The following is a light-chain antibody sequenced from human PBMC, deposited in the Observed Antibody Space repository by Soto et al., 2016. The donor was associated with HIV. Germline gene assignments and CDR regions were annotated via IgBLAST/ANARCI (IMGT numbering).Light chain of an antibody. Sequence: SYVLTQPPSVSVAPGKTATITCGGNNIGSKSVHWYQQKSGQAPVLVVYDDSVRPSGIPERFSGSNSGNTATLTISRVEAGDEADYYCQVWDNYDEYVFGSGTTVIVL. CDR1: NIGSKS. CDR3: QVWDNYDEYV. V-gene: IGLV3-21*03. J-gene: IGLJ1*01. CDR2: DDS.